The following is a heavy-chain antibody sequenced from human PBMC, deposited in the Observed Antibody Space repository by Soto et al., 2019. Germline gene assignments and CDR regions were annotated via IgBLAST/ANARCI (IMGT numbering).Heavy chain of an antibody. V-gene: IGHV3-48*03. CDR2: ISSSGSTK. Sequence: EVQLVESGGGLVQPGGSLRLSCAASGFTFSRYEMNWVRQAPGKGLEWVSYISSSGSTKYYADSVKGRFTISRDNAKNSLYLQMNSLRVEDTDVYYCARVGDGYNLNYWGQGTLVTVSS. J-gene: IGHJ4*02. CDR1: GFTFSRYE. D-gene: IGHD5-12*01. CDR3: ARVGDGYNLNY.